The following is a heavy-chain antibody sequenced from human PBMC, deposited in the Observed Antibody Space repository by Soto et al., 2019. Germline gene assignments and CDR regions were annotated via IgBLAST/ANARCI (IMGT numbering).Heavy chain of an antibody. Sequence: EVQVLESGGGLVQPGGSLRLSCAASGFTFTGYGMNWVRQAPGKGLEWVSGVRSDGDTTYNAESVKGRFTVSRDTSKNAVYLQMTSLRVEDTAVYYCAKGKGVGATPDGANCWGQGTLVTVSP. D-gene: IGHD1-26*01. J-gene: IGHJ4*02. CDR2: VRSDGDTT. CDR1: GFTFTGYG. CDR3: AKGKGVGATPDGANC. V-gene: IGHV3-23*01.